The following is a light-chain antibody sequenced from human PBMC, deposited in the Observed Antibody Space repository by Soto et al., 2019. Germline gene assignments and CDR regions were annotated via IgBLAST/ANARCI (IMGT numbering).Light chain of an antibody. CDR1: SSDVGSYNL. CDR2: EVS. V-gene: IGLV2-23*02. CDR3: CSYVTDSTYV. Sequence: QSALTQPASVSGSPGQSITISCTGTSSDVGSYNLVSRYQQHPGKAPKLIIYEVSQRPSGVSDRFSGSKSGDTASLTISGLQAEDEADYYCCSYVTDSTYVFGTGTKVTVL. J-gene: IGLJ1*01.